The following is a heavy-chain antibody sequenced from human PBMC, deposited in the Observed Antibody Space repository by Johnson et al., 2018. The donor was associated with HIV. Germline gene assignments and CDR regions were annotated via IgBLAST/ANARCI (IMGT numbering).Heavy chain of an antibody. J-gene: IGHJ3*02. V-gene: IGHV3-30*04. CDR2: ISYDGSNK. CDR1: RFTFSYYA. Sequence: QVQLVESGGGVVQPGRSLRVFCAASRFTFSYYAMHWVRQAPGKGLEWVAVISYDGSNKYYADSVKGRFTISRDNSKNTLYLQMNSLKTEDTAVSYCTTTPTTWIQVWSLGAFDIWGQGTMVTVSS. D-gene: IGHD5-18*01. CDR3: TTTPTTWIQVWSLGAFDI.